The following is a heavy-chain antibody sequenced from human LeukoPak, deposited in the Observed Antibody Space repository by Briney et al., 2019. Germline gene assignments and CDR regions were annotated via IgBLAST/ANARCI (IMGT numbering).Heavy chain of an antibody. J-gene: IGHJ5*02. V-gene: IGHV4-31*03. CDR2: IYYSGST. Sequence: PSETLSLTCTVSGVSISSGGYYWIWLRQHPGKGLEWIGYIYYSGSTYYSPSLKSRVTISVDTSKNQFSLKLSSVTAADTAVYYCARGPDSSSSNWFDPWGQGTLVTVSS. D-gene: IGHD6-6*01. CDR1: GVSISSGGYY. CDR3: ARGPDSSSSNWFDP.